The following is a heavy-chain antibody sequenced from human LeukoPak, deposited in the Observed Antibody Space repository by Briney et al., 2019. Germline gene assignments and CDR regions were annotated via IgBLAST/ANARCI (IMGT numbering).Heavy chain of an antibody. V-gene: IGHV4-39*07. J-gene: IGHJ4*02. D-gene: IGHD3-10*01. CDR3: ARGTMHYYGSGSYDLDY. Sequence: SETLSLTCTVSGGSISSSSYYWGWIRQPPGKGLEWIGSIYYSGSTYYNPSLKSRVTISVDTSKNQFSLKLSSVAAADTAVYYCARGTMHYYGSGSYDLDYWGQGTLVTVSS. CDR2: IYYSGST. CDR1: GGSISSSSYY.